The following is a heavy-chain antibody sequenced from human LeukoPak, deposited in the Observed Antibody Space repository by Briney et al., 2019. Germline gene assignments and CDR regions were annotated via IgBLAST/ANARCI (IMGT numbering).Heavy chain of an antibody. Sequence: SGGSLRLSCAVSGFTFSNAWMSWVRQAPGKGLEWVGRIKSKIDGGTTDYAAPVRGRFTISGDESKNTLYLQMSRLKTEDTAVYYCTTVKFGELSSHFDYWGQGTLVTVSS. CDR1: GFTFSNAW. CDR2: IKSKIDGGTT. V-gene: IGHV3-15*01. D-gene: IGHD3-10*01. J-gene: IGHJ4*02. CDR3: TTVKFGELSSHFDY.